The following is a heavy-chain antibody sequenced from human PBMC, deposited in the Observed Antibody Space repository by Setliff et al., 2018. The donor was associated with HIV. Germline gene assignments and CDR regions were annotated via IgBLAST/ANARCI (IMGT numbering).Heavy chain of an antibody. CDR1: GGSFSDYY. Sequence: SETLSLTCTVSGGSFSDYYRSWIRQPPGKGLEWIGYIYTSGSTNYNPSLKSRVTISVDTSKNQFSLKLSSVTATDTAVYYCARGLSFYDPGGFDYWGQGTLVTVSS. CDR3: ARGLSFYDPGGFDY. CDR2: IYTSGST. J-gene: IGHJ4*02. V-gene: IGHV4-4*08. D-gene: IGHD3-22*01.